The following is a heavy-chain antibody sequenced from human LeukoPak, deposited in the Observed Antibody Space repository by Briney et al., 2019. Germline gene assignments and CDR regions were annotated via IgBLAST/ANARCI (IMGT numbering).Heavy chain of an antibody. V-gene: IGHV5-51*01. D-gene: IGHD6-13*01. CDR2: IYPGDSDP. Sequence: GESLKISCKGSGYSFTSHWIGWVRQMPGQGLEWMGIIYPGDSDPRYSPSFQGQVTISADKSISTAYLQWSSLKASDSAMYYCVRHGLGSSWFGFDYWGQGTLVTVSS. CDR1: GYSFTSHW. J-gene: IGHJ4*02. CDR3: VRHGLGSSWFGFDY.